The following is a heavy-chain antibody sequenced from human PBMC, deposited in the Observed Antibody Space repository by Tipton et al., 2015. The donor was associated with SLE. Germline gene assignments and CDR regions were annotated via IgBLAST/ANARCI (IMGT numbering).Heavy chain of an antibody. J-gene: IGHJ4*02. D-gene: IGHD2/OR15-2a*01. CDR3: ARSSSVRTLLWPTFAY. Sequence: LRLSCSVSADSIRRSYWSWIRQSPGKGLEWIGNFYHRGTTYYNPSLKSRVTISADTSKNHLSLKLTSVTAADTAVYFCARSSSVRTLLWPTFAYWGQGTLVTVSS. V-gene: IGHV4-38-2*02. CDR1: ADSIRRSY. CDR2: FYHRGTT.